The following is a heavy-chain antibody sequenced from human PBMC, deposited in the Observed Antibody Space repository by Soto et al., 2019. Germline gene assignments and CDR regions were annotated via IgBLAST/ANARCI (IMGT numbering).Heavy chain of an antibody. D-gene: IGHD1-20*01. J-gene: IGHJ6*02. CDR3: ARDEDPTHITTIRYYYGMDV. Sequence: VQLVESGGGVVQPGRSLRLSCAASGFTFSSYAMHWVRQAPGKGLEWVAVISYDGSNNYYADSVKGRFTISRDNSKNTLYLQMNSLRAEDTAVYYCARDEDPTHITTIRYYYGMDVWGQGTTVTVSS. V-gene: IGHV3-30-3*01. CDR1: GFTFSSYA. CDR2: ISYDGSNN.